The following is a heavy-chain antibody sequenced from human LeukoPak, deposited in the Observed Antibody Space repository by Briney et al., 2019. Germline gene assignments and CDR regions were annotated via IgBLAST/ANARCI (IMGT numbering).Heavy chain of an antibody. Sequence: GASVKLSCKASGYTFTSYDINWVRQATGQGLEWMGWMNPNSGNTGYAQKFQGRVTMTRNTSISTAYMELSSLRSEDTAVYYCARGRPYRDAFDIWGQGTMVTVSS. CDR1: GYTFTSYD. J-gene: IGHJ3*02. D-gene: IGHD1-26*01. CDR3: ARGRPYRDAFDI. V-gene: IGHV1-8*01. CDR2: MNPNSGNT.